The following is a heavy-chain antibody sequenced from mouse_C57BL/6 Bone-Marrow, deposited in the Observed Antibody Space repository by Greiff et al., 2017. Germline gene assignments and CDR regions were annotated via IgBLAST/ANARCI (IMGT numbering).Heavy chain of an antibody. CDR3: ATMYYYGSSYAMDY. Sequence: QVQLQQSGAELVRPGTSVKVSCKASGYAFTNYLIEWVKQRPGQGLEWIGVINPGSGGTNYNEKFKGKATLTADKSSSTAYMQLSSLTSEDSAVYFCATMYYYGSSYAMDYWGQGTSVTVSS. V-gene: IGHV1-54*01. D-gene: IGHD1-1*01. CDR1: GYAFTNYL. J-gene: IGHJ4*01. CDR2: INPGSGGT.